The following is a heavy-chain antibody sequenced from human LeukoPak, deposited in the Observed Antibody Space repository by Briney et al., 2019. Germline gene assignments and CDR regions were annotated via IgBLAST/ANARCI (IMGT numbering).Heavy chain of an antibody. Sequence: SETLSLTCTVSGGSISSSSYYWGWIRQPPGKGLEWIGSIYYSGSTYYNPSLKSRVTISVDTSKNQFSLKLSSVTAADTAVYYCARAQRVDWYGSWGQGTLVTVSS. D-gene: IGHD2-15*01. J-gene: IGHJ5*01. CDR3: ARAQRVDWYGS. V-gene: IGHV4-39*07. CDR1: GGSISSSSYY. CDR2: IYYSGST.